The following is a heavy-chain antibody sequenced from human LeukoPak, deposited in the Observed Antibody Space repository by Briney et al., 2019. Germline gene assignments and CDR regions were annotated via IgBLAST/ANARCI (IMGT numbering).Heavy chain of an antibody. CDR1: GFTFSSYS. CDR3: ARDYSFDY. D-gene: IGHD2-15*01. J-gene: IGHJ4*02. Sequence: GGSLRLSCAASGFTFSSYSMNCVRQAPGKGLEWVSSISGNRSYIFYADSVKGRLTIYRDNAKNSQYLQMNCVRAEDTAVYYCARDYSFDYWGQGTLVTVSS. V-gene: IGHV3-21*01. CDR2: ISGNRSYI.